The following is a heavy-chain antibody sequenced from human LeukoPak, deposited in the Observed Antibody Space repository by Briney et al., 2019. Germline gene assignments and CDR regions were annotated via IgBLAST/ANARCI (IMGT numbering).Heavy chain of an antibody. D-gene: IGHD4-23*01. CDR1: GGSFSGYY. J-gene: IGHJ4*02. V-gene: IGHV4-34*01. CDR2: INHSGST. CDR3: ARADGGFDY. Sequence: NPSETLSLTCAVYGGSFSGYYWSWIRQPPGKGLEWIGEINHSGSTNYNPSLKSRVTISVDTSKNQFSLKLSSVTAADTAVYYCARADGGFDYWGQGTLVTVSS.